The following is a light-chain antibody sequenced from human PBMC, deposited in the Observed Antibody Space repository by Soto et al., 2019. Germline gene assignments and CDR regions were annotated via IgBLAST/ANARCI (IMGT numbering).Light chain of an antibody. J-gene: IGKJ1*01. CDR3: QQYNNWPWT. V-gene: IGKV3-15*01. Sequence: IVMTQSQATLSESPGERATLSFGASQSVSSNLAWYQQKPGQAPRLLIYGASTRAAGIPARFSGSGSGTEFTLTISILHSEDFAVYYCQQYNNWPWTFGQGTKVEIK. CDR2: GAS. CDR1: QSVSSN.